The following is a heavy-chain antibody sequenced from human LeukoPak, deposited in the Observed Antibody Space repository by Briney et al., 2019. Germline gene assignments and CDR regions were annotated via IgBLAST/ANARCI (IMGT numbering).Heavy chain of an antibody. V-gene: IGHV3-53*01. CDR3: ARGFRNSTAMASFDY. J-gene: IGHJ4*02. CDR2: IYSDNTT. CDR1: GFTVSSNY. D-gene: IGHD5-18*01. Sequence: PGGSLRLSCVASGFTVSSNYMTWVRQAPGKGLEWVSIIYSDNTTYYADSVKGRFTISRDNSKNTLYLQMNSLRAEDTAVYYCARGFRNSTAMASFDYWGQGTLATVSP.